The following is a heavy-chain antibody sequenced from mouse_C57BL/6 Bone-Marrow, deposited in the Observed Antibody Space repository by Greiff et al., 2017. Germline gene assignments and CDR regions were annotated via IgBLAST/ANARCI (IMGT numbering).Heavy chain of an antibody. CDR1: GYTFTSYW. J-gene: IGHJ1*03. Sequence: QVQLQQPGAELVMPGASVKLSCKASGYTFTSYWMHWVKQRPGQGLEWIGEIDPSDSYTNYNQKFKGKSTLTVDKSSSTAYMQLSSRTSEDSAVYYCAREAWCYNSEYWYCDVWGTGTTV. V-gene: IGHV1-69*01. D-gene: IGHD6-1*01. CDR3: AREAWCYNSEYWYCDV. CDR2: IDPSDSYT.